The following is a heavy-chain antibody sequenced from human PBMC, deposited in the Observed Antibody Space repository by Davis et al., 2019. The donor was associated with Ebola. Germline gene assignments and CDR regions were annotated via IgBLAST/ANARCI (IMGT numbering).Heavy chain of an antibody. D-gene: IGHD2-21*01. CDR2: MYYSGST. V-gene: IGHV4-39*01. CDR3: KGDTYYYYDMDA. J-gene: IGHJ6*02. Sequence: SETLSLTCTVSGGSISSSSYYWGWIRQPPGKGLEWIGNMYYSGSTYYNPSLKSRVTISVDTSKNQFSLRVNSVTAADTAVYFCKGDTYYYYDMDAWGQGTTVTVSS. CDR1: GGSISSSSYY.